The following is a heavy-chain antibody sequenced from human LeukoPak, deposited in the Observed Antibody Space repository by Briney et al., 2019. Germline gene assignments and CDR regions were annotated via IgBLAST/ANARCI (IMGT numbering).Heavy chain of an antibody. CDR2: MYYSGTT. D-gene: IGHD5-18*01. CDR1: VGSISSGGFY. V-gene: IGHV4-31*03. CDR3: ARGTTDGHSYARIDY. Sequence: PSETLSLTCTVSVGSISSGGFYWSCIREHPGEGVVWLGYMYYSGTTYYNPSLKSRVTLSVDTSQDQFSPTTDPPTAADTGRYFRARGTTDGHSYARIDYCGEGAPVTASS. J-gene: IGHJ4*02.